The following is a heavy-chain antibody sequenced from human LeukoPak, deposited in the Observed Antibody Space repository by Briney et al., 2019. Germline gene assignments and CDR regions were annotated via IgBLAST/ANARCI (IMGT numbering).Heavy chain of an antibody. CDR2: ISYDGSNK. J-gene: IGHJ3*02. CDR1: GFTFSSYA. Sequence: GGSLRLSCAASGFTFSSYAMHWVRQAPGKGLEWVAVISYDGSNKYYADSVKGRFTISRDNSKNTLYLQMNSLRAEDTAVYYCARVTEFSDAFDIWGQGTMVTVSS. D-gene: IGHD3-3*01. V-gene: IGHV3-30-3*01. CDR3: ARVTEFSDAFDI.